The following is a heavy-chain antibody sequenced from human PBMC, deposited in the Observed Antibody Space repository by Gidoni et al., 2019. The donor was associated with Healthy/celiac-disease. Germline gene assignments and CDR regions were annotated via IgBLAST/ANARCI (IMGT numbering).Heavy chain of an antibody. CDR3: ARAGYIVVVPAAIDY. V-gene: IGHV4-39*01. D-gene: IGHD2-2*02. J-gene: IGHJ4*02. CDR1: GGYISSSSYY. CDR2: IYYSGST. Sequence: QLQLQESGPGLVKPSETLSLTCTVSGGYISSSSYYWGWIRQPPGKGLEWIGSIYYSGSTYYNPSLKSRVTISVDTSKNQFSLKLSSVTAADTAVYYCARAGYIVVVPAAIDYWGQGTLVTVSS.